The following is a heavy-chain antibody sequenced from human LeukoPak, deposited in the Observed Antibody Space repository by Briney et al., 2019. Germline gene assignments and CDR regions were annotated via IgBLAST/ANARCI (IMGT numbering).Heavy chain of an antibody. CDR2: INHSGST. J-gene: IGHJ4*02. Sequence: SETLSLTCAVYGGSFSGYYWSWIRQPPGKGLEWIGEINHSGSTYYNPSLKSRVTISVDTSKNQFSLKLSSVTAADTAVYYCARRSSSWYEVDYWGQGTLVTVSS. D-gene: IGHD6-13*01. CDR1: GGSFSGYY. V-gene: IGHV4-34*01. CDR3: ARRSSSWYEVDY.